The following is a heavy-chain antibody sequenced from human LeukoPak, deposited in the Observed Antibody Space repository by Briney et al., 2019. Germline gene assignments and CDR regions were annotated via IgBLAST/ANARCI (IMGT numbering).Heavy chain of an antibody. Sequence: GGSLRLSCAASGFTFSSYSMNWVRQAPGKGLEWVSSISSSSSYIYYADSVKGRFTISRDNAKNSLYLQMNSLRADDTAVYYCGKLVSEVTGDDYWGQGTLVTVSS. J-gene: IGHJ4*02. CDR2: ISSSSSYI. CDR1: GFTFSSYS. CDR3: GKLVSEVTGDDY. V-gene: IGHV3-21*04. D-gene: IGHD7-27*01.